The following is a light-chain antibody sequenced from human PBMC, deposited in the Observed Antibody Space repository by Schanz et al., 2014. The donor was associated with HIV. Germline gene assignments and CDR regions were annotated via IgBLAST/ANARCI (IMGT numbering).Light chain of an antibody. V-gene: IGLV1-44*01. CDR2: NDN. Sequence: QSVLTQPPSASGTPGQRVTLSCSGSSSNIGSNTVNWYQQLPGTAPKLLIYNDNKRSSGVPARFSGSRSGTSASLAISGLQSDDEADYYCATWDDSLDGWVFGGGTKLTVL. J-gene: IGLJ3*02. CDR1: SSNIGSNT. CDR3: ATWDDSLDGWV.